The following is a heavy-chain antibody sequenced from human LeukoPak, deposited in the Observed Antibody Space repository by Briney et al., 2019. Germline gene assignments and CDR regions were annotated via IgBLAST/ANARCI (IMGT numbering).Heavy chain of an antibody. CDR2: IKQDGSEK. CDR3: ARDGLSWAMATTQPAYFDY. J-gene: IGHJ4*02. V-gene: IGHV3-7*01. D-gene: IGHD5-24*01. Sequence: GGSLRLSCAASGFTFSSYWMSWVRQAPGKGLEWVANIKQDGSEKYYVDSVKGRFTISRDNAKNSLYLQMNSLRAEDTAVYYCARDGLSWAMATTQPAYFDYWGQGTLVTVSS. CDR1: GFTFSSYW.